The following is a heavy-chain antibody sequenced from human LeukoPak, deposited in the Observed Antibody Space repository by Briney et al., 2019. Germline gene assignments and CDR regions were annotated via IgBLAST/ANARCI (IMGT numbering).Heavy chain of an antibody. D-gene: IGHD6-13*01. CDR3: ATGPSGAAALVDY. J-gene: IGHJ4*02. Sequence: GASVKVSCKVSGYTLTEMSIHWVRQAPGGALEWMGGFDPEDGETIYAQKFQGRVTMTEDTSTDTAYMELSSLRSEDTAVYYCATGPSGAAALVDYWGQGTLVTVSS. V-gene: IGHV1-24*01. CDR2: FDPEDGET. CDR1: GYTLTEMS.